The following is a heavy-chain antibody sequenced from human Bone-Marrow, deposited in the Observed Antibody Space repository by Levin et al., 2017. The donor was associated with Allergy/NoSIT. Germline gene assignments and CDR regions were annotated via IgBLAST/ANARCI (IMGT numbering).Heavy chain of an antibody. CDR1: GFTFSNFG. CDR2: ISGNGGIT. D-gene: IGHD6-19*01. V-gene: IGHV3-23*01. CDR3: AKARALGVAGQTFDI. J-gene: IGHJ3*02. Sequence: GGSLRLSCVASGFTFSNFGVFWVRQAPGEGLEWVSVISGNGGITYYAASVKGRFTISRDNSKNTVYLEMNSLRVEDTAIYYCAKARALGVAGQTFDIGGQGTMVTVSS.